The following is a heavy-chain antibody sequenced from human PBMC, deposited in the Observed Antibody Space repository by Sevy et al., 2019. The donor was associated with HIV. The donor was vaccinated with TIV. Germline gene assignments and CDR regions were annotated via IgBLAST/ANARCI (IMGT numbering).Heavy chain of an antibody. Sequence: GGSLRLSCAASGFTFSSYAMSWVRQAPGKGLEWVSAISGSGGSTYYADSVKGRFTISRDNSKNKLYLQMNSLRAEDTAVHYRAKDTNLIAAAGTPWFDPWGQGTLVTVSS. V-gene: IGHV3-23*01. CDR3: AKDTNLIAAAGTPWFDP. CDR1: GFTFSSYA. CDR2: ISGSGGST. J-gene: IGHJ5*02. D-gene: IGHD6-13*01.